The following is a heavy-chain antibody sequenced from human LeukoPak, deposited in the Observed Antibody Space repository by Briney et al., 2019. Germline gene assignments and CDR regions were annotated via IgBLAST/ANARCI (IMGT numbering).Heavy chain of an antibody. V-gene: IGHV3-11*04. J-gene: IGHJ4*02. D-gene: IGHD5/OR15-5a*01. Sequence: PVGSLRLSCAASGFTLSDFYMSWVRQTPGQGLEWLTYISSSGKDISYADSVKGRFTVSRDNAKNSLFLQMSSLRAEDTAVYYCAKTARVYDHWGQGTLVTVSS. CDR1: GFTLSDFY. CDR3: AKTARVYDH. CDR2: ISSSGKDI.